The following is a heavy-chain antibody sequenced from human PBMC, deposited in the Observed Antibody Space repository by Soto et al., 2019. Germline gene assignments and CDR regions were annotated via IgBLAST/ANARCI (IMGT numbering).Heavy chain of an antibody. J-gene: IGHJ4*02. V-gene: IGHV1-69*13. D-gene: IGHD6-19*01. CDR3: ARESIPGYSSGWYHYFDY. CDR2: IIPIFGTA. Sequence: SVKVSCKASGGTFSSYAISWVRQAPGQGLEWMGGIIPIFGTANYAQKFQGRVTITADESTSTAYMELSSLRSEDTAVYYCARESIPGYSSGWYHYFDYWGQGTLVTVSS. CDR1: GGTFSSYA.